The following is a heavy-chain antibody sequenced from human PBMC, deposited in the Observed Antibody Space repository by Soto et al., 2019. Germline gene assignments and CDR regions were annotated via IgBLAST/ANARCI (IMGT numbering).Heavy chain of an antibody. Sequence: GGSLRLSCAASGFTFNNFAMNWVRQAPGKGLEWVSTISDRGVNTYYADSVKGRFTISRDNSKNTFYLQIHSLRAEVMAVYFCAREVFNSGNLDYWGPGTLVTVSS. D-gene: IGHD3-10*01. CDR3: AREVFNSGNLDY. CDR2: ISDRGVNT. J-gene: IGHJ4*02. CDR1: GFTFNNFA. V-gene: IGHV3-23*01.